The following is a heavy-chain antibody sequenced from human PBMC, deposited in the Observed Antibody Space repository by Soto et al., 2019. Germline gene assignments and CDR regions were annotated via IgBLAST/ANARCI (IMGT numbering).Heavy chain of an antibody. D-gene: IGHD1-7*01. Sequence: EVQLVESGGGLVQPGRSLRLSCAASGFTFDDYAMHWVRQAPGKGLEWISGISWNSGTIGYADSVKGRFTISRDNAKNSLYLQMDSLRADDTALYYCARRVGTATTQGPFDCWGQGTLVTVSS. CDR1: GFTFDDYA. CDR3: ARRVGTATTQGPFDC. J-gene: IGHJ4*02. CDR2: ISWNSGTI. V-gene: IGHV3-9*01.